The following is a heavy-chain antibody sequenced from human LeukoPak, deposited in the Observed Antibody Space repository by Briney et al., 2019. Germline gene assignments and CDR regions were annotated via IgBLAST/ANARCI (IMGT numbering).Heavy chain of an antibody. CDR3: ARQEYCSGGSCYTWFNP. D-gene: IGHD2-15*01. V-gene: IGHV5-51*01. CDR1: GYSINNYW. J-gene: IGHJ5*02. CDR2: IYPADSDI. Sequence: GESLKISCKGSGYSINNYWIGWVRQMPGKGLEWMGIIYPADSDIRYSPSFQGQVTISADKSISTAYLQWSSLKASDTAMYYCARQEYCSGGSCYTWFNPWGQGTLVTVSS.